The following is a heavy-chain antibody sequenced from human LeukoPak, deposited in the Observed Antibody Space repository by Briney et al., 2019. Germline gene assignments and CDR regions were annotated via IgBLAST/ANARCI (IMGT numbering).Heavy chain of an antibody. CDR3: ARAWPPSYSSGWYHNWFDP. D-gene: IGHD6-19*01. CDR1: GGSISSYY. Sequence: SETLSLTCTVSGGSISSYYWSWIRQPPGKGLVWIGYIYYSGSTNYNPSLKSRVTISVDTSKNQFSLKLSSVTAADTAVYYCARAWPPSYSSGWYHNWFDPWGQGTLVTVSS. V-gene: IGHV4-59*01. J-gene: IGHJ5*02. CDR2: IYYSGST.